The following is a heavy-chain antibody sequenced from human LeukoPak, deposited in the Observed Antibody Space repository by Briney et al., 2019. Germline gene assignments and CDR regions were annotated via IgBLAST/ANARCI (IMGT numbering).Heavy chain of an antibody. Sequence: GGSLRLSCSASGFAFSGFAIGWVRQAPGKGLEWVSSISGSGGNTYYADSVEGRFTVSRDNSKNTLYLQMNSLRAEDTALYYCARERGGDYVPSRFDYWGQGTLVTVSS. CDR2: ISGSGGNT. V-gene: IGHV3-23*01. CDR3: ARERGGDYVPSRFDY. CDR1: GFAFSGFA. D-gene: IGHD4-17*01. J-gene: IGHJ4*02.